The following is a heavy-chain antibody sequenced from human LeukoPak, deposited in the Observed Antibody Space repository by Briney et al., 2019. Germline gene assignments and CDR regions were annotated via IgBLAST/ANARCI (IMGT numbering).Heavy chain of an antibody. D-gene: IGHD3-3*01. V-gene: IGHV3-23*01. Sequence: GGSLRLSCAASGFTFSNYAMNWVRQAPGKGLEWVSGVSDSGGSTYYADSVKGRFTISRDNSKNTLYLQMNSLRAEDTAVYYCAKDRPSLYYDFWSGYYTRGTLFDYWGQGTLVTVSS. CDR3: AKDRPSLYYDFWSGYYTRGTLFDY. CDR2: VSDSGGST. CDR1: GFTFSNYA. J-gene: IGHJ4*02.